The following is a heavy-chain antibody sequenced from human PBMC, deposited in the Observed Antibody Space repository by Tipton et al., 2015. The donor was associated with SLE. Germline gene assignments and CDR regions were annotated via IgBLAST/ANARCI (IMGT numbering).Heavy chain of an antibody. Sequence: TLSLTCTVSGGSISSGGYYWSWIRQHPGKGLEWIGYIYYSGSTYYNPSLKSRVTISVDTSKNQFSLKVSSVTAADTAVYYCARGRLGDSQHHFDYWGQGTLVTVSS. CDR2: IYYSGST. D-gene: IGHD1-26*01. CDR1: GGSISSGGYY. CDR3: ARGRLGDSQHHFDY. J-gene: IGHJ4*02. V-gene: IGHV4-31*03.